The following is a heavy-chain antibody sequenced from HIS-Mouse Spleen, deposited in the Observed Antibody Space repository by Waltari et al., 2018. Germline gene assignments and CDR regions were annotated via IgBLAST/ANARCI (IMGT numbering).Heavy chain of an antibody. CDR3: AREIPYSSSWYDWYFDL. Sequence: QLQLQESGPGLVKPSETLSLTFTVPGGSTSSSIYYWGWIRHHPGKGLEWIGSIYYSGSTYYSPSLKSRVTISVDTSKNQFSLKLSSVTAADTAVYYCAREIPYSSSWYDWYFDLWGRGTLVTVSS. D-gene: IGHD6-13*01. V-gene: IGHV4-39*07. CDR1: GGSTSSSIYY. CDR2: IYYSGST. J-gene: IGHJ2*01.